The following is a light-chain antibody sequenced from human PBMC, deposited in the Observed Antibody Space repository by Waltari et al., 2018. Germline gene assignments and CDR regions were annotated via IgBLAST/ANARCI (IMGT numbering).Light chain of an antibody. V-gene: IGKV1-39*01. CDR2: AAS. CDR3: QQSYSTPRT. Sequence: DNQMTQSPSSLSAFVGDRVTNTCRASQSISSYLNWYQQKPGKAPKLLIYAASSLQSGVPSRFSGSGSGTDFTLTISSLQPEDFATYYCQQSYSTPRTFGQGTKVEIK. CDR1: QSISSY. J-gene: IGKJ1*01.